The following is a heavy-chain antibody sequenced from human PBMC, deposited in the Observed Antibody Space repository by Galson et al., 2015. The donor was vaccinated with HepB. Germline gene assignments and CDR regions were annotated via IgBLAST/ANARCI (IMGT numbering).Heavy chain of an antibody. CDR3: ARAVTLGGVIVFDY. V-gene: IGHV1-3*01. CDR2: INAGNGNT. Sequence: SVKVSCKASGYTFTSYAMHWVRQAPGQRLEWMGWINAGNGNTKYSQKFQGRVTITRDTSASTAYMELSSLRSEDTAVYYCARAVTLGGVIVFDYWGQGTLVTVSS. CDR1: GYTFTSYA. J-gene: IGHJ4*02. D-gene: IGHD3-16*02.